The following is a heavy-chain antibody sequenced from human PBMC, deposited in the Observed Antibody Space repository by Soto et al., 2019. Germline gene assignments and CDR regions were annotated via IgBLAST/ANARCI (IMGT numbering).Heavy chain of an antibody. CDR1: GGTFSSYA. CDR2: INPIIGIT. J-gene: IGHJ4*02. CDR3: ATHLLTGYSFDY. D-gene: IGHD3-9*01. V-gene: IGHV1-8*02. Sequence: ASVKVSCKASGGTFSSYAISWVRQAPGQGLEWMGGINPIIGITNYAQKFQGRVTMTTNTSISTAYMELSSLRSEDTAVYYCATHLLTGYSFDYWGQGTLVTVSS.